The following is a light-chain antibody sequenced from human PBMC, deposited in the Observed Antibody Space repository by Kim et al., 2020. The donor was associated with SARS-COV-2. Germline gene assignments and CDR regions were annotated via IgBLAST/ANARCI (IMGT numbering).Light chain of an antibody. J-gene: IGKJ4*01. Sequence: ASVGDRVTITCRASQRLANWLAWYQQKPGTAPKLLIYPASTLESGVPSRFSGSGSGTHFTLTISSLQADDFATYFCQQASTFPLTFGGGTKVDIK. CDR2: PAS. V-gene: IGKV1-12*01. CDR3: QQASTFPLT. CDR1: QRLANW.